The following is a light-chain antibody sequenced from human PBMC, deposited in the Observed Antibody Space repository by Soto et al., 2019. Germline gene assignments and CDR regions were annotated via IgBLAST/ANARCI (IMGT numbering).Light chain of an antibody. CDR3: QQYGPSPPYT. J-gene: IGKJ2*01. Sequence: EIVLTQSPGTLSLSPGESTTLPCRASRSFSSSYLAWYQQKPGQAPRLLIYAASSRATGIPDRFRGSGSATDFTLTISRLEPEDSAVYYCQQYGPSPPYTFGQGTKLEIK. CDR1: RSFSSSY. CDR2: AAS. V-gene: IGKV3-20*01.